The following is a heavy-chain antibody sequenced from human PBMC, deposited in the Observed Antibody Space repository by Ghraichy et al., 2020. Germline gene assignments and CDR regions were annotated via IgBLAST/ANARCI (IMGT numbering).Heavy chain of an antibody. CDR1: GGSISSSSYY. V-gene: IGHV4-39*01. CDR2: IYYSGST. D-gene: IGHD5-18*01. J-gene: IGHJ6*03. Sequence: SETLSLTCTVSGGSISSSSYYWGWIRQPPGKGLEWIGSIYYSGSTYYNPSLKSRVTISVDTSKNQFSLKLSSVTAADTAVYYCARIGSDTAMVGPKGYYYMDVWGKGTTVTVSS. CDR3: ARIGSDTAMVGPKGYYYMDV.